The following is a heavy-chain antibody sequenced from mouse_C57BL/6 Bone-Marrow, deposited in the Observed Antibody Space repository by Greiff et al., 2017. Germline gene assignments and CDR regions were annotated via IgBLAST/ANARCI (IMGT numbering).Heavy chain of an antibody. CDR2: INPSSGYT. J-gene: IGHJ3*01. D-gene: IGHD2-4*01. Sequence: VQLQQSGAELARPGASVKMSCKASGYTFTSYTMHWVKQRPGQGLEWIGYINPSSGYTKYNQKFKDKATLTADKSSSTAYMQLSSLTSEDSAVYYCASYDYDGEFAYWGQGTLVTVSA. CDR1: GYTFTSYT. V-gene: IGHV1-4*01. CDR3: ASYDYDGEFAY.